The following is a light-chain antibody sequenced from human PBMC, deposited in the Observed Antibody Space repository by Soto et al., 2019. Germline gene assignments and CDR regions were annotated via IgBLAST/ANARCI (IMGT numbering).Light chain of an antibody. CDR2: GAS. CDR3: QQYNNWAPHIWT. V-gene: IGKV3-15*01. CDR1: QSVSSN. Sequence: EIVMTQSPATLSVSPGERATLSCRASQSVSSNLAWYQQKPGQAPRLLIYGASTRATGIPARFSGCGSGTEFTLTIRSLQSEDFAVYYCQQYNNWAPHIWTFGQGTKVEIK. J-gene: IGKJ1*01.